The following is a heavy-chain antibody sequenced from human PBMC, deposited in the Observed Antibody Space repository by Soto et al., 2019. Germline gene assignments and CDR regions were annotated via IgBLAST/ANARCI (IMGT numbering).Heavy chain of an antibody. CDR2: INHSGSS. J-gene: IGHJ4*02. Sequence: QVQLQQWGAGLLKPSETLSLTCAVYGWSFSGYYWTWIRQPPGKGLEWIGEINHSGSSNYNPSLXSXAXKXXNTSKTQFSQKLSSVTAADTAVYYCARGWGRIFDYWGQGTLVTVSS. D-gene: IGHD7-27*01. V-gene: IGHV4-34*01. CDR1: GWSFSGYY. CDR3: ARGWGRIFDY.